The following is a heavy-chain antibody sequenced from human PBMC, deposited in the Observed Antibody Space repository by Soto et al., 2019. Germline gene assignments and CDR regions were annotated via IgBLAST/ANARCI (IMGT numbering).Heavy chain of an antibody. D-gene: IGHD3-22*01. CDR1: GYHFTAYG. CDR3: ARELNTDSSAYYSLAY. Sequence: ASVKVSCKTSGYHFTAYGLAWLRQAPGQRPEWMGWVSTNNADTNYAEKFQGRVTMTTDKSTTTTYMELRSLRSDDTAVYYCARELNTDSSAYYSLAYWGQGTLVTVSS. CDR2: VSTNNADT. J-gene: IGHJ4*02. V-gene: IGHV1-18*01.